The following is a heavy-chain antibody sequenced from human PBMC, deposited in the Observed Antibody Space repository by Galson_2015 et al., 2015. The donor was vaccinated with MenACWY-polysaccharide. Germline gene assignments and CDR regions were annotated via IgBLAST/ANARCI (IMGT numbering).Heavy chain of an antibody. CDR2: IYWDGDN. CDR1: GFSLITQGLG. CDR3: AHVMITFGGVIGDDAFDV. Sequence: PALVKPTQTLTLTCTFSGFSLITQGLGVNWIRQPPGKALEWLAVIYWDGDNRYSPSLRSRLTVTKDTSKNQVVLTMTNMDPVDTATYYCAHVMITFGGVIGDDAFDVWGQGTMVTVSS. D-gene: IGHD3-16*01. J-gene: IGHJ3*01. V-gene: IGHV2-5*02.